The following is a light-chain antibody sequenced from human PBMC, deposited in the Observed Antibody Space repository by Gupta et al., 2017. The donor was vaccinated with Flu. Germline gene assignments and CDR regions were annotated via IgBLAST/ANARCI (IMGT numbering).Light chain of an antibody. CDR3: SSYTSSRTYV. CDR1: SSDIGIYNY. Sequence: QPALTQPAPVSGSPGQPTTIPAPGTSSDIGIYNYVSWYQQHPGKAPRLVIYEVSNRPSGAFDRFSGSKSGNTASLTISGLQAEDEADYYCSSYTSSRTYVFGTGTKVTVL. V-gene: IGLV2-14*01. CDR2: EVS. J-gene: IGLJ1*01.